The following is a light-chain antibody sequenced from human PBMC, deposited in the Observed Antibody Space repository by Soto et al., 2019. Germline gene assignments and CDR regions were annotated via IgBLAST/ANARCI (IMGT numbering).Light chain of an antibody. J-gene: IGKJ2*01. Sequence: DVVMTQSPLSLPVTLGQPASISCRSSQSLVYSDGNAYLNWIHQRPGQSPRRLIYKVSYRDSGVPDRFSGSGAGTDFTLKISRVEAEDVGVYYCMQGTQWPPYTFGQGTKLELK. CDR2: KVS. CDR1: QSLVYSDGNAY. CDR3: MQGTQWPPYT. V-gene: IGKV2-30*01.